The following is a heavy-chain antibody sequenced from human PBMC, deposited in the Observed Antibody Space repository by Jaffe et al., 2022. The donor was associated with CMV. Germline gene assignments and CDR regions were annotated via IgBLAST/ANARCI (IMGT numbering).Heavy chain of an antibody. CDR3: VRGVVDTTIVPPPQIDY. CDR1: GFSFSTYT. V-gene: IGHV3-21*01. CDR2: ITSASSII. Sequence: EVQLVESGGGLVKPGGSLRLSCAASGFSFSTYTMTWVRQAPGKGLEWVSSITSASSIIYSANSVKGRFTISRDNAKNSLYLQMNSLRVEDTAVYYCVRGVVDTTIVPPPQIDYWGQGTLVTVSS. J-gene: IGHJ4*02. D-gene: IGHD5-18*01.